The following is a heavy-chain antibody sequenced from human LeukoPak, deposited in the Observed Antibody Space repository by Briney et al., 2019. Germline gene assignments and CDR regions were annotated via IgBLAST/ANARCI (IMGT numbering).Heavy chain of an antibody. CDR1: GGSISSGSYY. V-gene: IGHV4-61*02. J-gene: IGHJ6*03. CDR3: ARLSVIVGAALEYYYYYMDV. CDR2: IYTSGST. D-gene: IGHD1-26*01. Sequence: SETLSLTCTVSGGSISSGSYYWSWIRQPAGKGLEWIGRIYTSGSTNYNPSLKSRVTISVDTSKNQFSLKLTSVTAADTAVYYCARLSVIVGAALEYYYYYMDVWGQGTTVTVSS.